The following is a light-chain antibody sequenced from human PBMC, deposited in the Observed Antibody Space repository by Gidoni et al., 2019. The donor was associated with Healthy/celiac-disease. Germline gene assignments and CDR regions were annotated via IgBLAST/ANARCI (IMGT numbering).Light chain of an antibody. CDR2: DAS. V-gene: IGKV3D-11*01. CDR1: QGVSSY. J-gene: IGKJ4*01. Sequence: IVLTQSPATLSLSPGERATLSCRASQGVSSYLAWYQQKPGQAPRLLIYDASNRATGIPARFSGSGPGTDFTLTISSLEPEDFAVYYCQQRSNWHPLTFGGXTKVEIK. CDR3: QQRSNWHPLT.